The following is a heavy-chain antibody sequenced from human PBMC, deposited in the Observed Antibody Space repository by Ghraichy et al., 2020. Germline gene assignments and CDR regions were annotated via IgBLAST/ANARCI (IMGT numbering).Heavy chain of an antibody. CDR1: GYTFTSYG. D-gene: IGHD2-2*01. CDR2: ISAYNGNT. CDR3: AREGPGGCSSTSCPRDWFDP. J-gene: IGHJ5*02. Sequence: ASVKVSCKASGYTFTSYGISWVRQAPGQGLEWMGWISAYNGNTNYAQKLQGRVTMTTDTSTSTAYMELRSLRSDDTAVYYCAREGPGGCSSTSCPRDWFDPWGQGTLVTVSS. V-gene: IGHV1-18*01.